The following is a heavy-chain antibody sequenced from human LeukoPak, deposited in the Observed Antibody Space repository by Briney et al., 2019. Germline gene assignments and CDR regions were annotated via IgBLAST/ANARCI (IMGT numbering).Heavy chain of an antibody. D-gene: IGHD6-19*01. J-gene: IGHJ4*02. Sequence: GGSLRLSCAVSGLTFSSYWMNWVRQAPGKGLEWVANIKQDGSEKYYVDSVKGRFTISRDNAKNSLYLQMNSLRAEDTAVYYCARGHSSGWCFDYWGQGTLVTVSS. CDR2: IKQDGSEK. CDR3: ARGHSSGWCFDY. CDR1: GLTFSSYW. V-gene: IGHV3-7*01.